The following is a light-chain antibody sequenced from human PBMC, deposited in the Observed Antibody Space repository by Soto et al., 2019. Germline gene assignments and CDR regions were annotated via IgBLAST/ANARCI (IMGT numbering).Light chain of an antibody. V-gene: IGKV1-17*01. CDR3: LQHNSYPRT. CDR1: ERINNY. J-gene: IGKJ1*01. CDR2: AAS. Sequence: DIQMTQSPSSLSASVGDRLTITCRASERINNYLNWYQQKPGRDPKRLIYAASSLQSGVPSRFSGIGSGTEFTLTISSLQPEELATYDCLQHNSYPRTFGQETKVEIK.